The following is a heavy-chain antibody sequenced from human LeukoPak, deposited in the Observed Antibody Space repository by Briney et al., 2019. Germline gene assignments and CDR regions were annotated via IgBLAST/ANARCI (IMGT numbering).Heavy chain of an antibody. V-gene: IGHV3-48*03. D-gene: IGHD2-15*01. Sequence: SGGSLRLSCAASGFTFSSYEMNWVRQAPGKGLEWVSYISSSGSTIYYADSVKGRFTISRDNAKNSLYLQMNSLRAEDTAVYYCARDWSAGTVDYWGQGTLVTVSS. CDR3: ARDWSAGTVDY. J-gene: IGHJ4*02. CDR1: GFTFSSYE. CDR2: ISSSGSTI.